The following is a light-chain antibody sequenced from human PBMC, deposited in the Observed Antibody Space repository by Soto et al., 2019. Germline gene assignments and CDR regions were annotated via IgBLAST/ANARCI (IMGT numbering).Light chain of an antibody. CDR1: QSLLHINGYNY. J-gene: IGKJ4*01. CDR3: IQTLQTPFT. Sequence: DIVVTQSPLSLPVTPGEPASISCRSSQSLLHINGYNYLDWYLQKPGHSQQLLIYLASSRASGVRDRFSGSGSGTDFTLKISRVEAEDFGVYYCIQTLQTPFTFGGGTKV. V-gene: IGKV2-28*01. CDR2: LAS.